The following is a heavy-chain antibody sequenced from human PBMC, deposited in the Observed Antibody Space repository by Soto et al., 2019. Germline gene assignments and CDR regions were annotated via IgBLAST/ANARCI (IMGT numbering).Heavy chain of an antibody. J-gene: IGHJ3*02. CDR1: GGSISSYY. CDR2: IYYSGST. V-gene: IGHV4-59*08. Sequence: SETLSLTCTVSGGSISSYYWSWILQPPGKGLEWIGYIYYSGSTNYNPSLKSRVTISVDTSKNQFSLKLSSVTAADTALYYCARRYGSCFDIWGQGTMVTGSS. D-gene: IGHD3-10*01. CDR3: ARRYGSCFDI.